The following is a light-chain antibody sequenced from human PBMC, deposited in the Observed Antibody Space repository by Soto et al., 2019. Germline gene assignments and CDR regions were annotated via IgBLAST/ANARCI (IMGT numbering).Light chain of an antibody. CDR3: QQYNSYSGYT. CDR1: QRISSW. J-gene: IGKJ2*01. CDR2: KAS. V-gene: IGKV1-5*03. Sequence: DIQRTQSPSTLSASVGDRVTITCRASQRISSWLAWYEQQPGKAPKLLIYKASSLESGVPSRFSGSGSGTEFTLTIRSLQPDDFATYYCQQYNSYSGYTFGQGTKLEIK.